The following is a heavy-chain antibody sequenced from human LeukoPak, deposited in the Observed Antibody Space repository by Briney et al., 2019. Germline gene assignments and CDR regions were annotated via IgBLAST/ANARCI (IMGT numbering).Heavy chain of an antibody. J-gene: IGHJ6*02. Sequence: SETLSLTCTVSGGSISSSYYYWGWIRQPPGKGLEWIGSIYSSGSTYYNPSLKSRVTISVDTSKNQFSLKLTSVTAADTAVYYCAREVVVVPDYYYYGLDVWGQGTTVTVSS. CDR3: AREVVVVPDYYYYGLDV. CDR1: GGSISSSYYY. D-gene: IGHD2-2*01. CDR2: IYSSGST. V-gene: IGHV4-39*02.